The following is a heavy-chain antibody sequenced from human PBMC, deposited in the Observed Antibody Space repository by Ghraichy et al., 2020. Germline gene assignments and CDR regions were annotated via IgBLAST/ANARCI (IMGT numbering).Heavy chain of an antibody. Sequence: SETLSLICSVSGGSIRSHFWSWIRQPPGKGLEWIGYISYTGNTNYSPSLGGRATISLDTSKNQFSLSLTSVNAADTAMYYCARRGRGYSLYYCDGMDVWGQGTTVTVSS. V-gene: IGHV4-59*11. CDR3: ARRGRGYSLYYCDGMDV. CDR2: ISYTGNT. D-gene: IGHD5-18*01. J-gene: IGHJ6*02. CDR1: GGSIRSHF.